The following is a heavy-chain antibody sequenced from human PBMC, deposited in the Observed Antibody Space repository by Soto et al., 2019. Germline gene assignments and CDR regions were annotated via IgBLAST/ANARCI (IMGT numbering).Heavy chain of an antibody. Sequence: SETLSLTCTVSGGSISSSSYYWGWIRQPPGKGLEWIGSIYYSGSTYYNPSLKSRVTISVDTSKNQFSLKLSSVTAADTAVYYCASPSSPTGYYYYGMDVWGQGTTVTVSS. CDR3: ASPSSPTGYYYYGMDV. D-gene: IGHD6-13*01. J-gene: IGHJ6*02. CDR1: GGSISSSSYY. V-gene: IGHV4-39*01. CDR2: IYYSGST.